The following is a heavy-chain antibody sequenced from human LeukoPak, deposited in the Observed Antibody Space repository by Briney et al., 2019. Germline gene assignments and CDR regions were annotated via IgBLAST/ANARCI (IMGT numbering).Heavy chain of an antibody. V-gene: IGHV1-2*04. D-gene: IGHD3-10*01. CDR3: AREGLSTMVRGGDYYGMDV. Sequence: SVKVSCKASGYTFTGYYMHWVRQAPGQGLEWMGWINPNSGGTNYAQKFQGWVTMTRDTSISTAYMELSRLRSDDTAVYYCAREGLSTMVRGGDYYGMDVWGQGTTVTVSS. CDR1: GYTFTGYY. J-gene: IGHJ6*02. CDR2: INPNSGGT.